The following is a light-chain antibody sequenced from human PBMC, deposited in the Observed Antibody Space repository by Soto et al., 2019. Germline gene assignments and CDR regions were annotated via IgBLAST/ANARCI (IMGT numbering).Light chain of an antibody. CDR2: DAS. V-gene: IGKV1-5*01. Sequence: DIQMTQSPSTLSASVGERVIITCRASQSISSWLAWYQQKPGKAPKLLIYDASSLESGVPSRFSGSGSGTEFTLTINSLQPDDSATYYCQQYNSYSRTFGQGTKVDIK. J-gene: IGKJ1*01. CDR3: QQYNSYSRT. CDR1: QSISSW.